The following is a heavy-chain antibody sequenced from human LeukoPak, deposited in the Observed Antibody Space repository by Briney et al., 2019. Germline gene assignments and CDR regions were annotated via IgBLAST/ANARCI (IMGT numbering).Heavy chain of an antibody. V-gene: IGHV4-39*07. J-gene: IGHJ4*02. CDR1: GGSITSSKYL. CDR2: INHSGST. D-gene: IGHD3-16*02. CDR3: ASGLGELSFSRINVDYFDY. Sequence: PSETLSLTCAVSGGSITSSKYLWGWIRQPPGKGLEWIGEINHSGSTNYNPSLKSRVTISVDTSKNQFSLKLSSVTAADTAVYYCASGLGELSFSRINVDYFDYWGQGTLVTVSS.